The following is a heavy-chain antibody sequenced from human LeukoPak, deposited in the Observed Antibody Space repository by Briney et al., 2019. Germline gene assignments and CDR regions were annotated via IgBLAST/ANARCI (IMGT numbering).Heavy chain of an antibody. D-gene: IGHD3-22*01. CDR2: IIPIFGTA. J-gene: IGHJ4*02. Sequence: SVKVSCKASGGTFTSYAIRWVRQAPGLGLEWMGRIIPIFGTANYAQKFQGRVTITTDESTSTAYMELSSLRSEETAVYYCASGYCYDSSAYSYYFDYWGQGTLVTVSS. V-gene: IGHV1-69*05. CDR3: ASGYCYDSSAYSYYFDY. CDR1: GGTFTSYA.